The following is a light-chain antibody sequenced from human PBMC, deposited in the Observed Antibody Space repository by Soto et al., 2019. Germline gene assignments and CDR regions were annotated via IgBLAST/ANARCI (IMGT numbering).Light chain of an antibody. CDR1: SSNIGSNY. V-gene: IGLV1-47*01. CDR2: RNN. Sequence: QSVLTQPASASGTPGQRVTISCSGTSSNIGSNYVYWYQQFPGTAPKLLIYRNNKRPSGVPDRFSGSKSGTSASLAISGLRPEDEANFYCAAWDDSLSGVVFGGGTKLTVL. CDR3: AAWDDSLSGVV. J-gene: IGLJ2*01.